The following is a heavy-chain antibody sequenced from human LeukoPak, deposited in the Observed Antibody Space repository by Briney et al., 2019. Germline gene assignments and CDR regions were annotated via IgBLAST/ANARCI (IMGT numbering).Heavy chain of an antibody. D-gene: IGHD6-19*01. CDR1: GGSISNYY. V-gene: IGHV4-59*01. Sequence: SETLSLTCTVSGGSISNYYWSWFRQPPGKGLEWIGYIYFNGGTNYNPSLKSRVTISVDTSKNHFSLKLSSVTAADTAVYYCAREMGSGSNSPDYWGQGTLVTVSS. CDR3: AREMGSGSNSPDY. J-gene: IGHJ4*02. CDR2: IYFNGGT.